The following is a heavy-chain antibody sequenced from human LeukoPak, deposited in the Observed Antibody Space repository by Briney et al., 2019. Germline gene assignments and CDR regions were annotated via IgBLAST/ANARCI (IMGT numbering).Heavy chain of an antibody. V-gene: IGHV4-39*07. CDR3: ARGPRFPRS. D-gene: IGHD3-10*01. CDR2: IYYRGST. Sequence: SETLSLTCIVSGGSINNNNYYWGWIRQPPGKGLEWIGSIYYRGSTYYNPSLKSRVTISVDTSKNQFSLKLSSVTAADTAVYYCARGPRFPRSWGQGTLVTVSS. CDR1: GGSINNNNYY. J-gene: IGHJ5*02.